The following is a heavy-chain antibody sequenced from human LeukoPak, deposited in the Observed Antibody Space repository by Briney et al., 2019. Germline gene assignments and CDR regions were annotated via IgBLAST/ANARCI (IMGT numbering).Heavy chain of an antibody. V-gene: IGHV4-4*07. J-gene: IGHJ4*02. D-gene: IGHD2-2*01. CDR1: GGSTNSYY. CDR3: ARVRASSTSWTFDQ. Sequence: SETLSLTCSVSGGSTNSYYWSWIRQSGGKGLEWIGRIYSSGSTVHNPSLNSRLTMSIDTSKNLFSLTLKSVTATDTAVYYCARVRASSTSWTFDQWGQGAMVSV. CDR2: IYSSGST.